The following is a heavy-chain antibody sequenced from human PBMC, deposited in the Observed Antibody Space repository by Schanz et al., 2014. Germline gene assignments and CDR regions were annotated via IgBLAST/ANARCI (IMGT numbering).Heavy chain of an antibody. CDR2: IDYAGST. V-gene: IGHV3-66*01. Sequence: EVQVVESGGGLVQPGGSLRLSCAVSGFTVSANYMIWVRQPPGKGLEWVSLIDYAGSTNYADSVKGRMTVSRDTSKNALFLQMNSLRAEDTAVYYCASPTISVAGRLADYWGQGILVAVSS. J-gene: IGHJ4*02. CDR3: ASPTISVAGRLADY. CDR1: GFTVSANY. D-gene: IGHD6-19*01.